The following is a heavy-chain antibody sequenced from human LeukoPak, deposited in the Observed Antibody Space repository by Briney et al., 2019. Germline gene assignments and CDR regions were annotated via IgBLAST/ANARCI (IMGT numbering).Heavy chain of an antibody. Sequence: GGSLRLSCAAPGFTVSSNYMSWVRQAPGKGLEWVSVIYSGGSTYYADSVKGRFTISRDNSKNTLYLQMNSLRAEDTAVYYCARDRLDGFYSYWGQGTLVTVSS. V-gene: IGHV3-66*01. J-gene: IGHJ4*02. CDR2: IYSGGST. CDR3: ARDRLDGFYSY. D-gene: IGHD2-15*01. CDR1: GFTVSSNY.